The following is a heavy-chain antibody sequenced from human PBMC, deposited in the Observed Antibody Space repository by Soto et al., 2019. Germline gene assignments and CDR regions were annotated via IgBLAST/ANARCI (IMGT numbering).Heavy chain of an antibody. D-gene: IGHD3-16*01. V-gene: IGHV4-59*08. CDR2: IYYSGST. CDR3: ARAWGGNVFDY. Sequence: SETLSLTCTVSGGSICSYYWSWIRQPPGKGLEWIGYIYYSGSTNYNPSLKSRVTISVDTSKNQFSLKLSSVTAADTAVYYCARAWGGNVFDYWGQGTLVTVSS. J-gene: IGHJ4*02. CDR1: GGSICSYY.